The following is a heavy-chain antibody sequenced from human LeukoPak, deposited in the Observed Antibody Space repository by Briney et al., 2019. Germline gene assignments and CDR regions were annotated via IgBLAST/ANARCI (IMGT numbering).Heavy chain of an antibody. D-gene: IGHD3-10*01. CDR1: GFTFSSYA. CDR2: ISGSGGST. CDR3: AKNKRRFGEYLPNWFDP. Sequence: GGSLRLSCAASGFTFSSYAMSRVRQAPGKGLEWVSAISGSGGSTYYADSVKGRFTISRDNSKNTLYLQMNSLRAEDTAVYYCAKNKRRFGEYLPNWFDPWGQGTLVTVSS. J-gene: IGHJ5*02. V-gene: IGHV3-23*01.